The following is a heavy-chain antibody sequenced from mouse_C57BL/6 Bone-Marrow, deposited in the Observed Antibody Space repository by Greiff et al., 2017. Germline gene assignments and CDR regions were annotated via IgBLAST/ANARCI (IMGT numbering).Heavy chain of an antibody. J-gene: IGHJ2*01. CDR1: GFSLTSYG. CDR3: AIWGIYDGYFFDY. Sequence: QVQLQQSGPGLVQPSQSLSITCTVSGFSLTSYGVHWVRQSPGKGLEWLGVIWRGGSTDYNAAFMSRLGITKDNSKSQVFFKMNSLQADDTAIYYCAIWGIYDGYFFDYWGQGTTLTVSS. V-gene: IGHV2-5*01. D-gene: IGHD2-3*01. CDR2: IWRGGST.